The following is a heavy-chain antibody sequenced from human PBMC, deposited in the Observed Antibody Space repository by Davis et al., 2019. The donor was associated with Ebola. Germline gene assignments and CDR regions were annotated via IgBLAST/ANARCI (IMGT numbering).Heavy chain of an antibody. D-gene: IGHD5-24*01. CDR3: VSAAMDDYKPGDWFDS. J-gene: IGHJ5*01. CDR2: IYYSGST. Sequence: MPSETLSLTCTVSGGSISSYYWSWIRQPPGKGLEWIGSIYYSGSTNYNPSLKSRVTISVDTSTNQFSLKLSSVTAADTAVYYCVSAAMDDYKPGDWFDSWGQGILVIVSS. CDR1: GGSISSYY. V-gene: IGHV4-59*01.